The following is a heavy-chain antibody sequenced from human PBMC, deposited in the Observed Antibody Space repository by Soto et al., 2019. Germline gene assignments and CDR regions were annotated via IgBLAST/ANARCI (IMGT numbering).Heavy chain of an antibody. J-gene: IGHJ4*02. CDR2: IWYDGSNK. CDR1: GFTFSSYG. Sequence: GGSLRLSCAASGFTFSSYGMHWVRQAPGKGLEWVAVIWYDGSNKYYADSVKGRFTISRDNSKNTLYLQMNSLRAEDTAVYYCARDRGEDCSSTSCAIGVYFDYWGQGTLVTVS. CDR3: ARDRGEDCSSTSCAIGVYFDY. V-gene: IGHV3-33*01. D-gene: IGHD2-2*01.